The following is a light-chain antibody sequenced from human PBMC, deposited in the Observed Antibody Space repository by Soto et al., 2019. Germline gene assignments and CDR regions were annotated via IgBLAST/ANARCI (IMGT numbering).Light chain of an antibody. J-gene: IGLJ1*01. CDR2: EVT. CDR3: SSYTSSSTTYV. V-gene: IGLV2-8*01. Sequence: QSALTQPPSASGSPGQSVTISCTGGSSDIGGYNYVSWYQQRPGKVPRLIIYEVTKRPSGVPDRFSGSKSGNTASLTVSGLQADDEADYYCSSYTSSSTTYVFGTGTKLTVL. CDR1: SSDIGGYNY.